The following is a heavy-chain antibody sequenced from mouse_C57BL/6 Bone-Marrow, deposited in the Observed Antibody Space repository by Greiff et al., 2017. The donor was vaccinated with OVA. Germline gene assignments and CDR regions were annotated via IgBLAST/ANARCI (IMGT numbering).Heavy chain of an antibody. D-gene: IGHD3-2*02. CDR2: IYPGDGDT. Sequence: VQLQQSGPELVKPGASVKISCKASGYAFSSSWMNWVKQRPGKGLEWIGRIYPGDGDTNYNGKFKGKATLTADKSSSTAYMQLSSLTSEDSAVYFCARSRQLRLHYFDYWGQGTTLTVSS. CDR3: ARSRQLRLHYFDY. V-gene: IGHV1-82*01. CDR1: GYAFSSSW. J-gene: IGHJ2*01.